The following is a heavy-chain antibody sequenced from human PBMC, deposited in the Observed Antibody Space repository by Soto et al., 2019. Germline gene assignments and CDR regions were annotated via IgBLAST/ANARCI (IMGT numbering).Heavy chain of an antibody. J-gene: IGHJ4*02. D-gene: IGHD3-10*01. CDR1: GFTFSSYA. CDR3: ARFSRGVPGL. CDR2: ISYDGSNK. Sequence: QVQLVESGGGVVQPGRSLRLSCVASGFTFSSYAMHWVRQAPGKGLEWVAVISYDGSNKYYADSVKGRFTISRDNSKNTLYLQMNSLRAEDTAVYYCARFSRGVPGLWGQGTLVTVSS. V-gene: IGHV3-30-3*01.